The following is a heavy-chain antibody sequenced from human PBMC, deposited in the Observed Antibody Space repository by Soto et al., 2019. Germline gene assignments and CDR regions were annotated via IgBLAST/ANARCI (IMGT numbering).Heavy chain of an antibody. V-gene: IGHV1-18*01. Sequence: ASVKVSCKTSGYTFSDYGLAWLRQTPGQRPEWMGWVSTYNTNTNYAQKFQGRVTMTTDTSTTTASMELRSLRSDDTAVYYCARELNTDSSAYYSFAYWGQGTLVTVSS. CDR2: VSTYNTNT. D-gene: IGHD3-22*01. CDR3: ARELNTDSSAYYSFAY. J-gene: IGHJ4*02. CDR1: GYTFSDYG.